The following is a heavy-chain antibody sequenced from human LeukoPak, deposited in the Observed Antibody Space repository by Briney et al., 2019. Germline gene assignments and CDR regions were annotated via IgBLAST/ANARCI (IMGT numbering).Heavy chain of an antibody. D-gene: IGHD7-27*01. J-gene: IGHJ4*01. CDR3: AKDMGILVFFH. V-gene: IGHV3-23*01. CDR2: ISGSGGST. CDR1: GFTFGSYA. Sequence: GGSLTLSRAASGFTFGSYAMSWVRQAPGKGLEWVSAISGSGGSTYYADSVKGRFTISRDNSKNTLYLQMNSLRAEDTAVYYCAKDMGILVFFHWGHRGPCTVSS.